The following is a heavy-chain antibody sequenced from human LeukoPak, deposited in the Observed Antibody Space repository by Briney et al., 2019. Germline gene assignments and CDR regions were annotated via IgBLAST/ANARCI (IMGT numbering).Heavy chain of an antibody. CDR3: ARDLRQWELLGGIDY. CDR1: GYTFTGYC. V-gene: IGHV1-2*02. Sequence: ASVKVSCKASGYTFTGYCMHWVRQAPGQGLEWMGWINPNSGGTNYAQKFQGRVTMTRDTSISTAYMELSRLRSDDTAVYYCARDLRQWELLGGIDYWGQGTLVTVSS. D-gene: IGHD1-26*01. CDR2: INPNSGGT. J-gene: IGHJ4*02.